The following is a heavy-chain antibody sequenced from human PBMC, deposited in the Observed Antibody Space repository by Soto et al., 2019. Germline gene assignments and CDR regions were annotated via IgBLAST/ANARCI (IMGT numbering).Heavy chain of an antibody. V-gene: IGHV4-59*01. CDR1: GGSIRSYY. CDR3: ARAGGDYLYDY. D-gene: IGHD4-17*01. CDR2: IYYSGST. Sequence: SETLSLTCTVSGGSIRSYYWNWIRQPPGRGLEWIGYIYYSGSTNYNPSLKSRVTISVDTSKNQFSLKLSSVTAADTAVYYCARAGGDYLYDYWGQGTLVTVSS. J-gene: IGHJ4*02.